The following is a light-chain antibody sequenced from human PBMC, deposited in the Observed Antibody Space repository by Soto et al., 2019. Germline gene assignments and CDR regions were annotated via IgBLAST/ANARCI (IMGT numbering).Light chain of an antibody. V-gene: IGLV2-23*01. CDR2: EDS. J-gene: IGLJ2*01. Sequence: QSALTQPASVSGSPGQSITISCTGTSSDVGNSNLVSWYQQHPGKAPKLMIYEDSKRPSGVSNRFSGSKSGNTASLTISGLQAEDEADYYCCSYAGSDVVFGGGTKVTVL. CDR3: CSYAGSDVV. CDR1: SSDVGNSNL.